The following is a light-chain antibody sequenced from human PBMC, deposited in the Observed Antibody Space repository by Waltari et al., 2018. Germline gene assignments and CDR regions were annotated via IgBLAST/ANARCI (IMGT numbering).Light chain of an antibody. Sequence: DVVMTQTPLSLPITPGEPASISCRSSQSLLHDNGKTYLHWYLQKPGQSPQLLIYGGSNSASGVPDMFSGSASGTDFTLKISKVEADDVWVSYCVQVIAFPCTFGRGTKVEI. CDR3: VQVIAFPCT. J-gene: IGKJ1*01. V-gene: IGKV2-40*01. CDR2: GGS. CDR1: QSLLHDNGKTY.